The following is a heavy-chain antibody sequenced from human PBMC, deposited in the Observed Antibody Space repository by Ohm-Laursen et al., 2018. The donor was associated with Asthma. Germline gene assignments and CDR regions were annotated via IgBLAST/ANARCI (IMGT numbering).Heavy chain of an antibody. D-gene: IGHD3-16*01. V-gene: IGHV1-69*13. CDR1: GGTLNNFA. CDR3: ARGHMMIMPHLHD. J-gene: IGHJ1*01. Sequence: GASVKVSCKASGGTLNNFAINWVRQAPGQGLEWMGGIITMFHTATYAQKFQGRVTISADESTTTTYMELSSLRSEDTAVYYCARGHMMIMPHLHDWGQGILVTVSS. CDR2: IITMFHTA.